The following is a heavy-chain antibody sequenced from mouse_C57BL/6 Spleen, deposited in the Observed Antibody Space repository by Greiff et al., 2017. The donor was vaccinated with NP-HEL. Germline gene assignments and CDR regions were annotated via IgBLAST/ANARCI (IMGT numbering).Heavy chain of an antibody. V-gene: IGHV1-85*01. D-gene: IGHD1-1*01. Sequence: QVQLQQSGPELVKPGASVKLSCKASGYTFTSYDINWVKQRPGQGLEWIGWIYPRDGSTKYNEKFKGKATLTVDTSSSTAYMELHSLTSEDSAVYFCTRPLYCYGGSSDYYFDYWGQGTTLTVSS. CDR3: TRPLYCYGGSSDYYFDY. J-gene: IGHJ2*01. CDR1: GYTFTSYD. CDR2: IYPRDGST.